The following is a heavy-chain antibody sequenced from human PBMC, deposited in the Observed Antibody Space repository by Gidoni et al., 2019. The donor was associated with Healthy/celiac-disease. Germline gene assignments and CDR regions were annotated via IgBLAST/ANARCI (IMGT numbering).Heavy chain of an antibody. V-gene: IGHV4-38-2*02. CDR1: VYSIRSGYY. Sequence: QVQLQESGPGLVTPSETLSLTCTVSVYSIRSGYYWGWIRQPPGKGLEWIGSIYHSGSTYYNPALKSRVTISVDTSKNQFSLKLSSVTAADTAVYYWARDEYEFWSGLGIFDYWGQGTLVTVSS. CDR3: ARDEYEFWSGLGIFDY. CDR2: IYHSGST. J-gene: IGHJ4*02. D-gene: IGHD3-3*01.